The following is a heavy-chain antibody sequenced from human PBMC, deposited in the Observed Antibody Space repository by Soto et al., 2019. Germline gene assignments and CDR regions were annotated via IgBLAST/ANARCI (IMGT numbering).Heavy chain of an antibody. CDR3: AKDQNDYIWGSYLDDAFDI. D-gene: IGHD3-16*02. V-gene: IGHV3-23*01. J-gene: IGHJ3*02. CDR1: GFTFSSYA. CDR2: ISGSGGST. Sequence: EVQLLESGGGLVQPGGSLRLSCAASGFTFSSYAMSWVRQAPGKGLEWVSAISGSGGSTYYADSVKGRFTISRDNSKNTLYLQMNSLRAEDTAVYYCAKDQNDYIWGSYLDDAFDIWGQGTMVTVSS.